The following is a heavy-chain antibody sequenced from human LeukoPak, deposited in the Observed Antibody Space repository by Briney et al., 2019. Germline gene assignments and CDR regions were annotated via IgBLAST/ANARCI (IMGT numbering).Heavy chain of an antibody. J-gene: IGHJ5*02. V-gene: IGHV3-7*01. CDR1: GFTFSNFW. D-gene: IGHD2-2*01. Sequence: PGGSLRLSCAASGFTFSNFWMSWDRQAPGKGLEWVANIKQDGFEKYYVDSVRGRFTISRDNAKNSLSLQMNSLRAEDTAVYYCARDGCTSTTCSTLGGFSSWGQGTLVTVSS. CDR3: ARDGCTSTTCSTLGGFSS. CDR2: IKQDGFEK.